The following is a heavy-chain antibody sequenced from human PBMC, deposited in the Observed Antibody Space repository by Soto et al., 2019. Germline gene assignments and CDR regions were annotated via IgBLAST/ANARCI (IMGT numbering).Heavy chain of an antibody. V-gene: IGHV1-46*01. CDR1: GYTFTSYY. Sequence: ASVKVSCKASGYTFTSYYMHWVRQAPGQGLEWMGIINPSGGSTSYAQKFQGRVTMTRDTSTSTVYMELSSLRSEDTAVYYCARGVYYYDSSGYYFVYWGQGTLVTVSS. D-gene: IGHD3-22*01. J-gene: IGHJ4*02. CDR3: ARGVYYYDSSGYYFVY. CDR2: INPSGGST.